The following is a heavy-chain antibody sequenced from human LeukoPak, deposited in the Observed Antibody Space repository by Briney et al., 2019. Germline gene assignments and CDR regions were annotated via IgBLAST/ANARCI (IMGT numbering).Heavy chain of an antibody. CDR2: IYYGGGT. CDR3: ARERGDYDSDNWFDS. V-gene: IGHV4-59*01. CDR1: GASIGSYF. J-gene: IGHJ5*01. Sequence: SETLSLTCTVSGASIGSYFWSWIRQPPGKGLEWIGYIYYGGGTNYNPSFESRITISVDTSKNRISLNLTSVTASDTAIYYYARERGDYDSDNWFDSWGQGTLVTVSS. D-gene: IGHD4-17*01.